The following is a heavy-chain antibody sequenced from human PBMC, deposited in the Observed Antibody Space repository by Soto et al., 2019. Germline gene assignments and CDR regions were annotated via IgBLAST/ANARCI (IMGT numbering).Heavy chain of an antibody. CDR3: ARFSGRYTRGLDS. J-gene: IGHJ4*02. CDR2: SRNKANSYST. Sequence: EVQLVESGGGLVQPGGSLRLSCAASGFTFSDHYMDWVRQAPGKGLEWVGRSRNKANSYSTEYAASVKGRFTISRDESKNSLYLQMNSLKTEDTAVYYCARFSGRYTRGLDSWGQGTLVTVSS. CDR1: GFTFSDHY. D-gene: IGHD1-26*01. V-gene: IGHV3-72*01.